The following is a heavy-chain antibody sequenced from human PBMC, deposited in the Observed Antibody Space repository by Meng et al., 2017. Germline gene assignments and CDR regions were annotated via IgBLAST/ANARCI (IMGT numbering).Heavy chain of an antibody. Sequence: VQLPEWCPGLFKPSPTLSLHCTVSGGSIRSGGYYWSWLRQHPGKGLEWIGYIYYSGSTYYNPSLKSRVTISVDTSKNQFSLKLSSVTAADTAVYYCVRGVVYAISYFDYWGQGTLVTVSS. CDR2: IYYSGST. V-gene: IGHV4-31*03. CDR1: GGSIRSGGYY. J-gene: IGHJ4*02. D-gene: IGHD2-8*02. CDR3: VRGVVYAISYFDY.